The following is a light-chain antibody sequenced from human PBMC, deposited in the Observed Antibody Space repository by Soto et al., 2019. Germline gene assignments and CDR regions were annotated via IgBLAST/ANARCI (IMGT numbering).Light chain of an antibody. CDR3: SSYAASNNFWV. CDR2: EVN. Sequence: QSALTQPPSASGSPGQSVTISCTGTSSDVGGYNYVSWYQQHPGKAPKLMIYEVNRRPSGVPDRFSGSKSGNTASLTVSGLQAEDEADYYCSSYAASNNFWVLGGGTKLTVL. J-gene: IGLJ3*02. CDR1: SSDVGGYNY. V-gene: IGLV2-8*01.